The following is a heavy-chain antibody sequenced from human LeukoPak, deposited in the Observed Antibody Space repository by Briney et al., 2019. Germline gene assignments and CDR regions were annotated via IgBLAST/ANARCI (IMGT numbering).Heavy chain of an antibody. CDR1: GGSFSGYY. Sequence: SETLSLTCAVYGGSFSGYYWSWIRQPPGKGLEWIGEINHSGSTNYNPSLKSRVTISVDTSKNQFSLKLSSVTAADTAVYYCARSKASGAFNWFDPWGQGTLVTVSS. D-gene: IGHD3-10*01. CDR3: ARSKASGAFNWFDP. CDR2: INHSGST. J-gene: IGHJ5*02. V-gene: IGHV4-34*01.